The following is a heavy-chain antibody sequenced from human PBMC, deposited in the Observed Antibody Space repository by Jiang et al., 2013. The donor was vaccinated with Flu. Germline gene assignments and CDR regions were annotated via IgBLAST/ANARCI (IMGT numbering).Heavy chain of an antibody. D-gene: IGHD2-15*01. CDR2: IKSKTDGGTT. J-gene: IGHJ6*01. V-gene: IGHV3-15*01. Sequence: VQLVESGGGLVKPGGSLRLSCAASGFTFSNAWMSWVRQAPGKGLEWVGRIKSKTDGGTTDYAAPVKGRFTISRDDSKNTLYLQMNSLKTEDTAVYYCTTVLANILIYYYGMDVWGQTGPRSPSPQ. CDR1: GFTFSNAW. CDR3: TTVLANILIYYYGMDV.